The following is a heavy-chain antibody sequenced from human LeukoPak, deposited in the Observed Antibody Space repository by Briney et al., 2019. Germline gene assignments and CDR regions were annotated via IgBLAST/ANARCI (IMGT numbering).Heavy chain of an antibody. CDR1: GGSISSYY. Sequence: SETLSLTCTVSGGSISSYYWSWIRQPPGKGLEWIWYIYYSGSTNYNPSLKSRVTISVDTSKNQFSLKLSSVTAADTAVYYCARNLDCSSTSCHTVDYYYGMDVWGKGTTVTVSS. V-gene: IGHV4-59*01. J-gene: IGHJ6*04. D-gene: IGHD2-2*01. CDR3: ARNLDCSSTSCHTVDYYYGMDV. CDR2: IYYSGST.